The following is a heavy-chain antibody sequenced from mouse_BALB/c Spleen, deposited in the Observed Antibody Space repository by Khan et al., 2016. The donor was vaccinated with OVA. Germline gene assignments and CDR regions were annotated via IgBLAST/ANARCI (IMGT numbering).Heavy chain of an antibody. D-gene: IGHD2-1*01. CDR1: GYTFTSYW. CDR3: ARGYFGNYEFVY. Sequence: QVQLQQSGTELVKPGASVKLSCKTSGYTFTSYWIQWVKQRPGQGLGWIGQIFPGTGTTYYNENFKGKATLTVNTSSRTAYMQLSSLTSEDSAVYVCARGYFGNYEFVYWGRGTLVTVSP. J-gene: IGHJ3*01. V-gene: IGHV1S132*01. CDR2: IFPGTGTT.